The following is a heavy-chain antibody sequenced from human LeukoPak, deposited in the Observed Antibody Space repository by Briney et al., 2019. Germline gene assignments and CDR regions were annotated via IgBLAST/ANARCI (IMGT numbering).Heavy chain of an antibody. CDR2: IYYSGST. V-gene: IGHV4-59*08. Sequence: PSETLSLTCTVSGGSISSYYRSWIRQPPGKGLEWIGYIYYSGSTNYNPSLKSRVTISVDTSKNQFSLKLSSVTAADTAVYYCARRSTSLNYFDYWGQGTLVTVSS. D-gene: IGHD2-2*01. J-gene: IGHJ4*02. CDR3: ARRSTSLNYFDY. CDR1: GGSISSYY.